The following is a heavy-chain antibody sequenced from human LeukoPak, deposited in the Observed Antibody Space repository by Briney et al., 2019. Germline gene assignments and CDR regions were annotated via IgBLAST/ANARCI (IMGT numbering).Heavy chain of an antibody. Sequence: SETLSLTCTVSGYSISSGYYWGWIRQPPGKGLEWIGSIYHSGSTYYNPSLKSRVTISVDTSKNQFSPKLSSVTAADTAVYYCARAAGDYYDSSGYYPHDAFDIWGQGTMVTVSS. V-gene: IGHV4-38-2*02. CDR3: ARAAGDYYDSSGYYPHDAFDI. D-gene: IGHD3-22*01. J-gene: IGHJ3*02. CDR1: GYSISSGYY. CDR2: IYHSGST.